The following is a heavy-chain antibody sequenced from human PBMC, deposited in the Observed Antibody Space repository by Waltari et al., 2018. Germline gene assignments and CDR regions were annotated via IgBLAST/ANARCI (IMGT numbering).Heavy chain of an antibody. V-gene: IGHV1-18*01. D-gene: IGHD1-1*01. CDR3: ARDRRDDNNSVRWLDP. CDR1: GYMFRNFG. Sequence: QIQLVQSGGEVKKPGASVNVSCKASGYMFRNFGIFWVRQAPGPLLSSMGWISAYKGNTNYAQKFQRRLTLTTDTSASTAYMELSSLTSDDTAVYFCARDRRDDNNSVRWLDPWGQGTLVTVSS. J-gene: IGHJ5*02. CDR2: ISAYKGNT.